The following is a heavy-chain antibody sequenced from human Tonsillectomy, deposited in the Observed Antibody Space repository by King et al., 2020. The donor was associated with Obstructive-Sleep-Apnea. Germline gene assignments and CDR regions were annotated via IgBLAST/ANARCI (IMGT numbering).Heavy chain of an antibody. D-gene: IGHD3-10*01. CDR1: GFSLTTTGVG. V-gene: IGHV2-5*02. Sequence: FTLKESGPSLVKPTQTLTLTCTFSGFSLTTTGVGVGWIRQPPGKALEWLALIHWDDDKRYRPSLKSRLTITKDTSKNQVVLTMTNMNPVDTATYYCARLHYYGSVTFRGPFDFWGQGTLVTVSS. CDR2: IHWDDDK. J-gene: IGHJ4*02. CDR3: ARLHYYGSVTFRGPFDF.